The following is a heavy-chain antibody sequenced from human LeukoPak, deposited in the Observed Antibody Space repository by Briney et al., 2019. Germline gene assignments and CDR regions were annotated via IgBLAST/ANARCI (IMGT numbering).Heavy chain of an antibody. Sequence: SVKVSCQASGGTFHSYAISWVRQAPGQGHEWVGGIIPIFGTANYAQKFQGRVTITADESTSTAYMELSSLRSEDTAVYYCARGPRWLQLGPNFDYWGQGTLVTVSS. J-gene: IGHJ4*02. CDR1: GGTFHSYA. V-gene: IGHV1-69*13. CDR3: ARGPRWLQLGPNFDY. D-gene: IGHD5-24*01. CDR2: IIPIFGTA.